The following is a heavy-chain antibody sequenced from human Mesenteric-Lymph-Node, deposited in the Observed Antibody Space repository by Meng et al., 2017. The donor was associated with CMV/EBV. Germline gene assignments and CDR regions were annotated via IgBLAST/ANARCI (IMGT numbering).Heavy chain of an antibody. CDR1: GFTFISYG. CDR2: ISGSGGST. D-gene: IGHD3-22*01. V-gene: IGHV3-23*01. Sequence: GGSLRLSCAASGFTFISYGMSWVRQAPGKGLEWVSVISGSGGSTYYADSVKGRFTISRDNSKNTLYLQMNSLRAEDTTVYYCAKDLVVVNPRPPLYGMDVWGQGTTVTVSS. J-gene: IGHJ6*02. CDR3: AKDLVVVNPRPPLYGMDV.